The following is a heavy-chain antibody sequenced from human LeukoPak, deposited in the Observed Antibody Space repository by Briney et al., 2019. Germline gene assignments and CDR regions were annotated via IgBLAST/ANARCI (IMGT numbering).Heavy chain of an antibody. CDR2: IHYTGST. J-gene: IGHJ5*02. CDR3: ARGGYYGSGNDFRFDP. D-gene: IGHD3-10*01. CDR1: GGSISSYY. V-gene: IGHV4-59*01. Sequence: PSETLSLTCTVSGGSISSYYWSWIRQSPGKGLECIGYIHYTGSTNYNPSLKSRVTISVETSKDQFSLKLKSVTAADTAVYYCARGGYYGSGNDFRFDPWGQGTLVTVSS.